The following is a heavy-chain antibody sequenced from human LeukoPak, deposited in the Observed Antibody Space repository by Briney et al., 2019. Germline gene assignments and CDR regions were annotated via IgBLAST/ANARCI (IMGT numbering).Heavy chain of an antibody. Sequence: SETLSLTCTVSGGSISSGSYYWSWIRQPAGKGLEWIGRIYTSGSTNYNPSLKSRVTMSVDTSKNQFSLKLSSVTAADTAVYYCARDDQETTVGYYYYYMDVWGKGTTVTISS. CDR2: IYTSGST. D-gene: IGHD4-17*01. J-gene: IGHJ6*03. CDR3: ARDDQETTVGYYYYYMDV. CDR1: GGSISSGSYY. V-gene: IGHV4-61*02.